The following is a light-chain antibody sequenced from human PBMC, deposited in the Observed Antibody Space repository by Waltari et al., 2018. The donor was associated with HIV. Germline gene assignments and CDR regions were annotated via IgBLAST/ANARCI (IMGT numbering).Light chain of an antibody. CDR3: SSYTGSSTLGV. CDR1: SSDVGYYNY. J-gene: IGLJ1*01. CDR2: DVS. V-gene: IGLV2-14*03. Sequence: QSALTQPASVSGSPGQSITISCTGTSSDVGYYNYVSWYQQHPDKAPKLMIYDVSTRRSGVSNRFSGSKSVNTASLTISGLQAEDEADYYCSSYTGSSTLGVFGTGTRVTVL.